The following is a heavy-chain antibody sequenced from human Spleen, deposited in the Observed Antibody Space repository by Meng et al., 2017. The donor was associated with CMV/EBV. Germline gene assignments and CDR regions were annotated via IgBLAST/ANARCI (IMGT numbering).Heavy chain of an antibody. CDR2: ISGSGGST. CDR1: GGSISSYY. Sequence: ETLSLTCTVSGGSISSYYWSWVRQAPGKGLEWVSAISGSGGSTYYADSVKGRFTISRDNSKNTLYLQMNSLRAEDTAVYYCAKDAGGDIVVVVAATTNFDYWGQGTLVTVSS. CDR3: AKDAGGDIVVVVAATTNFDY. D-gene: IGHD2-15*01. V-gene: IGHV3-23*01. J-gene: IGHJ4*02.